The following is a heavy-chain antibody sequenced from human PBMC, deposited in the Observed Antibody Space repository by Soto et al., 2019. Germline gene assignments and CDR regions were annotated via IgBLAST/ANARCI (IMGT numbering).Heavy chain of an antibody. CDR3: ARDLPIVYCSGGSCYSEGAFDI. Sequence: SVKVSCKASGGTFSSYAISWVRQAPGQGLEWMGGIIPNFGKTNYAQKFQGRVTMTTDTSTSTAYMELRSLRSDDTAVYYCARDLPIVYCSGGSCYSEGAFDIWGQGTMVTVSS. V-gene: IGHV1-69*05. CDR2: IIPNFGKT. CDR1: GGTFSSYA. J-gene: IGHJ3*02. D-gene: IGHD2-15*01.